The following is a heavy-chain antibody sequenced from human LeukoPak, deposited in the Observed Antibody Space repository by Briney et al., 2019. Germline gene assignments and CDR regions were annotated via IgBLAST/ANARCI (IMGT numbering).Heavy chain of an antibody. V-gene: IGHV3-30*03. J-gene: IGHJ4*02. CDR2: ISYDGSNK. CDR1: GFTFSSYW. Sequence: GGSLRLSCAASGFTFSSYWMHWVRQAPGKGLEWVAVISYDGSNKYYADSVKGRFTISRDNSKNTLYLQMNSLRAEDTAVHYCARDRGGATPLLDFDYWGQGTLVTVSS. D-gene: IGHD1-26*01. CDR3: ARDRGGATPLLDFDY.